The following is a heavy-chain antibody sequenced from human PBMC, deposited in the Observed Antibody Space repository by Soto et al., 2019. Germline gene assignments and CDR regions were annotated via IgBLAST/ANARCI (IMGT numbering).Heavy chain of an antibody. Sequence: PGESLKISCKGSGYNFTNYWIAWVRQMPGKGLEWMGFSYPGDSDTTYSPSFQGQVTISADKPIRTAYLQWSSLKASDTAMYYCARLPRGDFWSGRYYYYGMDVWGQGTTVTVSS. CDR1: GYNFTNYW. D-gene: IGHD3-3*01. V-gene: IGHV5-51*01. CDR2: SYPGDSDT. CDR3: ARLPRGDFWSGRYYYYGMDV. J-gene: IGHJ6*02.